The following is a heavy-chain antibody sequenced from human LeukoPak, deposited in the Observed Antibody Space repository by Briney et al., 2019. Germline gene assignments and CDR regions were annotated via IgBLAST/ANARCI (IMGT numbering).Heavy chain of an antibody. CDR3: ARESLGTDY. V-gene: IGHV3-48*03. CDR1: GFTFSSYE. Sequence: SGGSLRLSCAASGFTFSSYEMNWVRQAPGEGLEWASYISSSGSTIYYADSVKGRFTISRDNAKNSLYLQMDSLRAEDTAVYYCARESLGTDYWGQGTLVTVSS. CDR2: ISSSGSTI. J-gene: IGHJ4*02. D-gene: IGHD1-1*01.